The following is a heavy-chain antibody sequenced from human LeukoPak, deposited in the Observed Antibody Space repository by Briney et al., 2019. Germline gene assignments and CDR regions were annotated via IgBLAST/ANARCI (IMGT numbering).Heavy chain of an antibody. V-gene: IGHV4-31*03. Sequence: PSETLSLTCTVSGGSLNSGGYYWSWIRQNPGKGLEWIGYISDSGSTYYNPSLNSRVTISVDTSKSQFSLKLSSVTAADTAVYYCARCGYYDRHFDYWGQGTLVTVSS. CDR3: ARCGYYDRHFDY. CDR2: ISDSGST. CDR1: GGSLNSGGYY. D-gene: IGHD3-22*01. J-gene: IGHJ4*02.